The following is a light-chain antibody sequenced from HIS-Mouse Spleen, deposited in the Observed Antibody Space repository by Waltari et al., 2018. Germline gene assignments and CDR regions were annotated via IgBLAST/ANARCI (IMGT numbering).Light chain of an antibody. V-gene: IGLV2-8*01. CDR2: EVS. J-gene: IGLJ1*01. Sequence: QSALTQPPSASGSPGQSVTISCTGPSRDVGGYNYVSWYQQHPGKAPKLMSYEVSKRPSGVPDRFSGSKSGNTASLTVSGLQAEDEADYYCSSYAGSNIYVFGTGTKVTVL. CDR1: SRDVGGYNY. CDR3: SSYAGSNIYV.